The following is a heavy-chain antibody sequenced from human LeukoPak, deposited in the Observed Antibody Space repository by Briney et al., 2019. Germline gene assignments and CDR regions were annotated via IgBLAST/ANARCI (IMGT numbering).Heavy chain of an antibody. CDR1: GYTFTSYD. Sequence: ASVKVSCKASGYTFTSYDINWVRQATGQGLEWIGWMNPNSCNTGYAQKFQGRVTMTRNTSISTAYMELSSLRSEDTAVYYCARGNYDYIWGSYRYTGLRYWGQGTLVTVSS. V-gene: IGHV1-8*01. CDR2: MNPNSCNT. D-gene: IGHD3-16*02. CDR3: ARGNYDYIWGSYRYTGLRY. J-gene: IGHJ4*02.